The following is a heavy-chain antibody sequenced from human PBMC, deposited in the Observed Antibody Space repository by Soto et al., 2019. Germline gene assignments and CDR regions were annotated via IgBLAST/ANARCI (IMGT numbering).Heavy chain of an antibody. J-gene: IGHJ3*02. CDR2: IDYIGRA. CDR1: GGSISSANYF. D-gene: IGHD6-13*01. CDR3: ARAVKSADASDAFDI. Sequence: SETLSLTCTVSGGSISSANYFWSWIRQHPGKGLEWIGYIDYIGRAYYNPSLKSRVTTSVDTSKNQFSLRLSSVTVADTATYYCARAVKSADASDAFDIWGQGTVVTVSS. V-gene: IGHV4-31*03.